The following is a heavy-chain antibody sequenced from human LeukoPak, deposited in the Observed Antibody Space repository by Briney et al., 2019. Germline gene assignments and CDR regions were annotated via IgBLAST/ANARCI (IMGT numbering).Heavy chain of an antibody. CDR3: ARHKPTGSYPLEL. J-gene: IGHJ4*02. CDR2: IYYSGST. CDR1: GGSISSSSYY. D-gene: IGHD3-10*01. V-gene: IGHV4-39*01. Sequence: SETLSLTCTVSGGSISSSSYYWGWIRQPPGKGLEWIGSIYYSGSTYYNPSLKSRVTISVDTSKNQFSLKLSSVTAADMAVYYCARHKPTGSYPLELWGQGTLVTVSS.